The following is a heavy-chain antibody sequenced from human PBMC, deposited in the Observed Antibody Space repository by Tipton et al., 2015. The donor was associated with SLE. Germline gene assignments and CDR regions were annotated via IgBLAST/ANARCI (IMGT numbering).Heavy chain of an antibody. CDR3: ARFRVGGNDY. J-gene: IGHJ4*02. CDR1: GFTFSDYY. CDR2: ISSSTSYT. V-gene: IGHV3-11*06. Sequence: SLRLSCAASGFTFSDYYMSWIRQAPGKGLEWVSYISSSTSYTNYADSVKGRFTISRDNAKNSLYLQMNSLRAEDTAVYYCARFRVGGNDYWGQGTLVTVSS. D-gene: IGHD3-10*01.